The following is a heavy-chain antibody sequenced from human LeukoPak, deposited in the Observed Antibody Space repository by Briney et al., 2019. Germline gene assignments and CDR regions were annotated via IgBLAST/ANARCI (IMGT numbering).Heavy chain of an antibody. CDR3: AKWGDYDVLTGYYVSDY. D-gene: IGHD3-9*01. CDR2: ITVGARTT. CDR1: GSTFSNYA. J-gene: IGHJ4*02. Sequence: GGSLRLSCGASGSTFSNYAMSWVRQAPGNGLEWVSSITVGARTTYYADSVKGRFTISRDNSKNTLYLQMNSLRTEDTAVYYCAKWGDYDVLTGYYVSDYWGQGTLVTVSS. V-gene: IGHV3-23*01.